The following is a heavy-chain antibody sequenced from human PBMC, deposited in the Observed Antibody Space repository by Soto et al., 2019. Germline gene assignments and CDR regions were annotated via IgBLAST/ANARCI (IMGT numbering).Heavy chain of an antibody. D-gene: IGHD6-13*01. J-gene: IGHJ4*02. CDR1: GGSFSGYY. Sequence: SETLSLTCAVYGGSFSGYYWSWIRQHPGKGLEWIGFIFHTGITFYNPSLKSRVTISVDTSKNQFSLELNSVTAADTAVYYCARDEVQGLAAGGRFDYWGQGTPVTSPQ. V-gene: IGHV4-34*09. CDR3: ARDEVQGLAAGGRFDY. CDR2: IFHTGIT.